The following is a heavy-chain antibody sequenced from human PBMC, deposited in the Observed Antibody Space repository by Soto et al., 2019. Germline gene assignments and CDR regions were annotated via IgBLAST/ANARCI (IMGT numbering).Heavy chain of an antibody. D-gene: IGHD3-10*01. Sequence: QVQLQESGPGLVKPSETLSLTCTVSGGSISSYYWSWIRQPPGKGLEWIGYIYYSGSTNYNPSLKSRVTISVDPSKHQCSLQLSSVTAADTAVYYCAGGPTWYYYAAGGQGTLVTVSS. CDR2: IYYSGST. CDR3: AGGPTWYYYAA. CDR1: GGSISSYY. J-gene: IGHJ4*02. V-gene: IGHV4-59*01.